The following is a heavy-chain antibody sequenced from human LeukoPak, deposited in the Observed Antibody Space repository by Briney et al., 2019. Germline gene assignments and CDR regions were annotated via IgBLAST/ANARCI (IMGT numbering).Heavy chain of an antibody. CDR3: ARGGTVAGYRSPLKNHFDS. CDR1: GGSFSAYY. D-gene: IGHD6-19*01. CDR2: VSHSGHT. J-gene: IGHJ4*02. Sequence: PSETLSLTCGVYGGSFSAYYWTWIRQTPGKGLEWIGEVSHSGHTDYNPSLRSRVTILLDTSKNQFSLSVKSVTAADTAVYYCARGGTVAGYRSPLKNHFDSWGQGSLVTVSS. V-gene: IGHV4-34*01.